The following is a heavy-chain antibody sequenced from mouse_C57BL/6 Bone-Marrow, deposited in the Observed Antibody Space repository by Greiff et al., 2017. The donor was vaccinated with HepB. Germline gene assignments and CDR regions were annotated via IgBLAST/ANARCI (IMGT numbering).Heavy chain of an antibody. D-gene: IGHD2-5*01. CDR3: ARMNFGYSNYEEYYFDY. CDR2: IYPGSGST. J-gene: IGHJ2*01. Sequence: VQLQQPGAELVKPGASVKMSCKASGYTFTSYWITWVKQRPGQGLEWIGDIYPGSGSTNYNEKFKSKATLTVDTSSSTAYMQLSSLTSEDSAVYYCARMNFGYSNYEEYYFDYWGQGTTLTVSS. V-gene: IGHV1-55*01. CDR1: GYTFTSYW.